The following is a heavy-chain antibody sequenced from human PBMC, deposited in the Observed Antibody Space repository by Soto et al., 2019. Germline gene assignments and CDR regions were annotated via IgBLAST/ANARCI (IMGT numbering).Heavy chain of an antibody. Sequence: GASLKVSCKASGYTFTSYDINWVRQATGQGLEWMGWMNPNSGNTGYAQKFQGRVTMTRNTSISTAYMELSSLRSEDTAVYYCARGWSDSSSWYLYYYYGMDVWGQGTTVTVSS. CDR2: MNPNSGNT. J-gene: IGHJ6*02. D-gene: IGHD6-13*01. CDR1: GYTFTSYD. CDR3: ARGWSDSSSWYLYYYYGMDV. V-gene: IGHV1-8*01.